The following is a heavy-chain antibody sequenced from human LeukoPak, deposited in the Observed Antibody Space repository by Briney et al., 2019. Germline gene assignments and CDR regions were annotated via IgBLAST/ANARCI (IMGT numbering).Heavy chain of an antibody. CDR3: ARRPLCNSTSCRRFDY. Sequence: PSETLSLTCAVYGGSFSGYYWSWIRQPPGKGLEWIGEINHSGSTNYSPSLKSRVTISVDTSKNQFSLKLTSVTAADTAVYYCARRPLCNSTSCRRFDYWGQGTLVTVSS. CDR1: GGSFSGYY. J-gene: IGHJ4*02. V-gene: IGHV4-34*01. D-gene: IGHD2-2*01. CDR2: INHSGST.